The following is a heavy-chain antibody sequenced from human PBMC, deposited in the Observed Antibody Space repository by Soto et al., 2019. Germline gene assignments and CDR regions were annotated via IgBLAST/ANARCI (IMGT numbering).Heavy chain of an antibody. J-gene: IGHJ3*02. Sequence: SVKVSCKASGVTFSSYAISWVRQAPGQGLEWMGGIIPIFGTANYAQKFQGRVTITADESTSTAYMELSNLRSEDTAVYYCARDPTAPYDSSAFDIWGQGTMVTVSS. CDR2: IIPIFGTA. CDR1: GVTFSSYA. CDR3: ARDPTAPYDSSAFDI. D-gene: IGHD3-22*01. V-gene: IGHV1-69*13.